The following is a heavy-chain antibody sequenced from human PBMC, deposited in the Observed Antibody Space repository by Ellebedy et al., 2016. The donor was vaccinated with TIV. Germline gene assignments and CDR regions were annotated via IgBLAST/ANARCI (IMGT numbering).Heavy chain of an antibody. CDR1: GGSISSYY. J-gene: IGHJ4*02. CDR2: IYYSGNT. V-gene: IGHV4-59*01. Sequence: MPSETLSLTCTVPGGSISSYYWSWIRQPPGKGLEGSGYIYYSGNTNYNPSLKSRVTISVDTSKNQFSLNLSSVTAADTAVYYCARGPYSSAPFDYWGQGTLVTVSS. D-gene: IGHD6-25*01. CDR3: ARGPYSSAPFDY.